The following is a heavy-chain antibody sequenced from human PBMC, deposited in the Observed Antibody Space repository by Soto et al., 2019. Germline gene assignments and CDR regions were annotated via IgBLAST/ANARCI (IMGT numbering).Heavy chain of an antibody. CDR2: ISGSGYAT. CDR1: GFTFSSYA. V-gene: IGHV3-23*01. CDR3: AKEETVLVNYYYYYGMDV. Sequence: EVQLLESGGGLVQPGGSLRLSCAASGFTFSSYAMSWVRQAPGMGLELVSVISGSGYATYYADSVKGRFTVSRDNSNNTVYLQMNSLRAEDTAVYYWAKEETVLVNYYYYYGMDVWGQGTTVTVSS. J-gene: IGHJ6*02. D-gene: IGHD4-17*01.